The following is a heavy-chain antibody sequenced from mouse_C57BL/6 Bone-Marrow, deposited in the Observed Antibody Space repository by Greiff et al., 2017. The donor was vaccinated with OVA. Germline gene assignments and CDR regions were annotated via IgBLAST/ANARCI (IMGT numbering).Heavy chain of an antibody. CDR1: GYTFTSYG. J-gene: IGHJ2*01. Sequence: QVQLQQSGAELARPGASVKLSCKASGYTFTSYGISWVKQRTGQGLEWIGEIYPRSGNTYYNEKFKGKATLTADKSSSTAYMELRSLTSEDSAVYFCARGTYYRTNWGQGTTLTVSS. CDR2: IYPRSGNT. V-gene: IGHV1-81*01. D-gene: IGHD2-12*01. CDR3: ARGTYYRTN.